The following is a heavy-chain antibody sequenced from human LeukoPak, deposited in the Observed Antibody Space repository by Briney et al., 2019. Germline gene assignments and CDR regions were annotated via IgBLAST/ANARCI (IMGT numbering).Heavy chain of an antibody. D-gene: IGHD6-13*01. CDR1: GYTFTGYY. Sequence: ASVKVSCKASGYTFTGYYMHWVRQAPGQGLEWMGWINPNTDNDVRYAQNFRGRITMTRDTSISTAYMELGSLTSDDTALYYCARGGYSSSLYDIWGQGSLVTVSS. J-gene: IGHJ4*02. CDR2: INPNTDNDV. V-gene: IGHV1-2*02. CDR3: ARGGYSSSLYDI.